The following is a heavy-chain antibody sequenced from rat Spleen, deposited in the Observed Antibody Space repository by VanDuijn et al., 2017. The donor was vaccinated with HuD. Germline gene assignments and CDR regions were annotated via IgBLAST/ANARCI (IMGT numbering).Heavy chain of an antibody. Sequence: EVQLQESGPGLVKPSQSLSLTCSVTGYSITNNYWGWVRKFPGNKMEWIGHITYSGGTSYNPSLKSRISITRDTSKSQLFLQLNSVTTEDTATYYCTRGGYFRYWGQGVMVTVSS. J-gene: IGHJ2*01. CDR2: ITYSGGT. V-gene: IGHV3-1*01. D-gene: IGHD2-5*01. CDR3: TRGGYFRY. CDR1: GYSITNNY.